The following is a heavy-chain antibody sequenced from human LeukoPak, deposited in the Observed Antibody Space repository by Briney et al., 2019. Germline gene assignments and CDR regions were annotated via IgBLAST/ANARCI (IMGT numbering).Heavy chain of an antibody. V-gene: IGHV3-15*01. CDR1: GFTFSNAW. D-gene: IGHD2-2*02. CDR2: IKSKTDGGTT. Sequence: GGSLRLSCAASGFTFSNAWMSWVRQAPGKGLEWVGRIKSKTDGGTTDYAAPVKGRFTISRDDSKNTLYLQMNSLKIEDTAVYYCTRQGYCSSTSCYIFAFDIWGQGTMVTVSS. J-gene: IGHJ3*02. CDR3: TRQGYCSSTSCYIFAFDI.